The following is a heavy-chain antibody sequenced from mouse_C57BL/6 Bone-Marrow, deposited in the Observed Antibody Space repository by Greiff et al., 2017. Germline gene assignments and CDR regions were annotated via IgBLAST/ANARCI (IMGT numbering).Heavy chain of an antibody. D-gene: IGHD2-4*01. CDR3: ARFRLRVAY. V-gene: IGHV1-81*01. J-gene: IGHJ3*01. CDR2: IYPRSGNT. Sequence: QVQLQQSGAELARPGASVKLSCKASGYTFTSYGISWVKQRTGQGLEWIGEIYPRSGNTYSNEKFKGKATLTADKSSSTAYMELRSLTSEDSAVYFCARFRLRVAYWGQGTLVTVSA. CDR1: GYTFTSYG.